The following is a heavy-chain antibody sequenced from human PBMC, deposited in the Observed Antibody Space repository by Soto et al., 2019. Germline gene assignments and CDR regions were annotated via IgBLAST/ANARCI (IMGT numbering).Heavy chain of an antibody. CDR1: GFTVSSGY. CDR3: ARDTYSSGWYDF. D-gene: IGHD6-19*01. Sequence: HPGGSLRLSCAASGFTVSSGYMAWVRQAPGKGLEWISVLFSGGSSYYADSVKGRFTISRDNSKNTLSLGMSSLRLEDTAVYFCARDTYSSGWYDFWGQGTLVTVSS. CDR2: LFSGGSS. V-gene: IGHV3-53*05. J-gene: IGHJ5*01.